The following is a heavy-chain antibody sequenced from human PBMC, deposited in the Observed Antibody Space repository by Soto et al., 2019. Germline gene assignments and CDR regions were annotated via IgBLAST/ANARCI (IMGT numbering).Heavy chain of an antibody. CDR3: ARVGHITNYGMAV. D-gene: IGHD1-26*01. CDR2: IIPFFGTS. CDR1: GGTFSSYP. J-gene: IGHJ6*02. Sequence: QVQLVKSGAEVKKPGSSVKVSCGASGGTFSSYPINWVRQAPGQGLEWMGGIIPFFGTSNYAQKFQGRVTITADESTSTAYMELRSLRSEDTAVYYCARVGHITNYGMAVWGQGTTVTVSS. V-gene: IGHV1-69*01.